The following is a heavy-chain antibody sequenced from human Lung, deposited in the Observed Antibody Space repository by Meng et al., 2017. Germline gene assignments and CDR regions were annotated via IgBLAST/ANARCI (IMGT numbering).Heavy chain of an antibody. J-gene: IGHJ4*02. D-gene: IGHD6-13*01. CDR1: GYSISSGYY. CDR3: ARVLIAAAGTVDY. CDR2: IYHSGST. V-gene: IGHV4-38-2*02. Sequence: SETLSLTCTVSGYSISSGYYWGWIRQPPGKGLEWIGSIYHSGSTYYNPSLKSRVTISLDTSKNQFSLKLSSVTAADTAVYYCARVLIAAAGTVDYWGQGTLVTVSS.